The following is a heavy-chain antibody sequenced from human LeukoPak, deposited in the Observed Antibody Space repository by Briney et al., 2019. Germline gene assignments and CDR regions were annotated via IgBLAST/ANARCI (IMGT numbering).Heavy chain of an antibody. CDR3: ARERGGSGYCDI. D-gene: IGHD3-22*01. V-gene: IGHV1-8*01. CDR2: MNPNSGNT. CDR1: GYTFTSYD. Sequence: ASVKVSCRASGYTFTSYDINWVRQATGQGLEWMGWMNPNSGNTGYAQKFQGRVTITTDESTSTAYMELSSLRSEDTAVYYCARERGGSGYCDIWGQGTMVTVSS. J-gene: IGHJ3*02.